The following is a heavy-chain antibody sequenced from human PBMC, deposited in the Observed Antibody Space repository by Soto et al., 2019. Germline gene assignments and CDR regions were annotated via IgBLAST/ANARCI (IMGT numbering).Heavy chain of an antibody. J-gene: IGHJ6*02. V-gene: IGHV3-21*01. Sequence: GGSLRLSCAASGFTFSSYSMNWVRQAPGKGLEWVSSISSSSSYIYYVDSVKGRFTISRDNAKNSLYLQMNSLRAEDTAVYYCARYCSSTSCYSVRHHGMDVWGQGTTVTSP. CDR2: ISSSSSYI. D-gene: IGHD2-2*01. CDR1: GFTFSSYS. CDR3: ARYCSSTSCYSVRHHGMDV.